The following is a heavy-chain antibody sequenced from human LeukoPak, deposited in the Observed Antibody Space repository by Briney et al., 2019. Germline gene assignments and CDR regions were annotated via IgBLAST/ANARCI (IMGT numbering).Heavy chain of an antibody. CDR2: INHSGST. Sequence: SETLSLTCTVSGGSISSYYWSWIRQPPGKGLEWIGEINHSGSTNYNPSLKSRVTISVDTSKNQFSLKLSSVTAADTAVYYCARWAAALPRVPKSHMDVWGKGTTVTVSS. V-gene: IGHV4-34*01. CDR1: GGSISSYY. CDR3: ARWAAALPRVPKSHMDV. D-gene: IGHD3-10*01. J-gene: IGHJ6*03.